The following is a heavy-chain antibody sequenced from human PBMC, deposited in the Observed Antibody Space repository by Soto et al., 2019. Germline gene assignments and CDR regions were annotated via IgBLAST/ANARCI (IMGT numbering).Heavy chain of an antibody. V-gene: IGHV1-3*01. Sequence: QVQLVQSGAEVKKPGASVKVSCKASGYTFTSYAMHWVRQAPGQRLEWMGWINAGNGNTKYSQKFQGRVTITRDTSASTAYMELRSMRSEDTAVYYCARRGVVVPAYYYYYGMDVWGQGTTVTVSS. J-gene: IGHJ6*02. CDR2: INAGNGNT. CDR1: GYTFTSYA. CDR3: ARRGVVVPAYYYYYGMDV. D-gene: IGHD2-2*01.